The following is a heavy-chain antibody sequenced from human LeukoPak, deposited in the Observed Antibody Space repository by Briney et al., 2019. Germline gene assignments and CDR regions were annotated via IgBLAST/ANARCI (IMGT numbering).Heavy chain of an antibody. CDR2: ISAYNGNT. J-gene: IGHJ5*02. Sequence: GASVKVSCKASGYTFTSYGISWVRQAPGQGLEWMGWISAYNGNTNYAQKLQGRVTMTTDTSTSTAYMELRSLRSDDTAVHYCARLRAYQLQTGAFDPWGQGTLVTVSS. CDR3: ARLRAYQLQTGAFDP. V-gene: IGHV1-18*01. D-gene: IGHD2-2*01. CDR1: GYTFTSYG.